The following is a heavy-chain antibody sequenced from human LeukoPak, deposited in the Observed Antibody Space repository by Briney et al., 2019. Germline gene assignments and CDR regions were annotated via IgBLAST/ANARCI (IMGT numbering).Heavy chain of an antibody. J-gene: IGHJ4*02. Sequence: GRSLRLSCAASGFTFDDYAMHWVRQAPGKGLEWVSGISWNSGSIGYADSVKGRFTISRDNAKNSLYLQMNSLRAEDTALHYCAKDLEDGSSWYGYWGQGTLVTVSS. V-gene: IGHV3-9*01. D-gene: IGHD6-13*01. CDR1: GFTFDDYA. CDR3: AKDLEDGSSWYGY. CDR2: ISWNSGSI.